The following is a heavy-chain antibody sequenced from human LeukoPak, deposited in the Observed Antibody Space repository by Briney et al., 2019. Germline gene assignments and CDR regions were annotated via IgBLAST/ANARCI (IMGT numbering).Heavy chain of an antibody. V-gene: IGHV4-4*07. Sequence: SETLSLTCTVSGASISSYYWSWIRQPAGKGLEWLGRIYTSGSTNYNPSLKSRVTISVDTSKNQFSLKLSSVTAADTAVYYCARDQGPGGELSLYDYWGQGTLVTVSS. CDR1: GASISSYY. CDR3: ARDQGPGGELSLYDY. J-gene: IGHJ4*02. CDR2: IYTSGST. D-gene: IGHD3-16*02.